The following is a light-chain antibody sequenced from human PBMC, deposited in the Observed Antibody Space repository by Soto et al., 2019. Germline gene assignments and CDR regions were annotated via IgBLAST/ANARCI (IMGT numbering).Light chain of an antibody. V-gene: IGKV1-27*01. Sequence: DIQMTQSPSSLSASVGDRVTITCRASQGISNHLVWFQQKPGKVPKLLIYAASTLQSGVPSRFXXSGSGTDFTLTISSLQPEDVATYYCQKYNSAPPGYTFGQGTRLEIK. CDR1: QGISNH. J-gene: IGKJ2*01. CDR2: AAS. CDR3: QKYNSAPPGYT.